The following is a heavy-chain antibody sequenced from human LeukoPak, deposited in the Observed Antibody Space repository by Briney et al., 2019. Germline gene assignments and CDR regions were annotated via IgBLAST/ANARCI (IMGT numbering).Heavy chain of an antibody. CDR2: IDPSDSYT. J-gene: IGHJ5*02. V-gene: IGHV5-10-1*01. D-gene: IGHD6-6*01. CDR1: GYSFTSYW. CDR3: TRRWAAQNNWSDP. Sequence: GESLKISCKGSGYSFTSYWITWVRQMPGKGLEWMGRIDPSDSYTYYSPSFQGHVTISADKSTSTAYLQWSSLQASDTAIYYCTRRWAAQNNWSDPWGQGTLVTVSS.